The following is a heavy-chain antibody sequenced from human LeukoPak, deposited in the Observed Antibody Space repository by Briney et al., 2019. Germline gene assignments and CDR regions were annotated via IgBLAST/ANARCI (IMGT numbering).Heavy chain of an antibody. V-gene: IGHV1-69*05. CDR2: IIPIFGTA. CDR1: GGTFSSYA. CDR3: ARDPTNRSGGSSWFDP. J-gene: IGHJ5*02. Sequence: VASVKVSCKASGGTFSSYAISCVRQAPGQGLEWMGRIIPIFGTANYAQKFQGRVTTTTDESTSTAYMELSSLRSEDTAVYYCARDPTNRSGGSSWFDPWGQGTLVTVSS. D-gene: IGHD2-15*01.